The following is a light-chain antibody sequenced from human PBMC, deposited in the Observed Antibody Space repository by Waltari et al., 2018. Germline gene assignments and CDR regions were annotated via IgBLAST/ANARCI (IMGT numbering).Light chain of an antibody. Sequence: ELVLKKSPGPLPLSQGKKATLPSRASPRVGGSYLAWYQQKPGQAPRLLIYGASSRATGVPARFSGSGSGTDFTLTISSLEPEDFAVYYCQQHASSPGFTFGHGTKVEIK. CDR3: QQHASSPGFT. CDR1: PRVGGSY. CDR2: GAS. V-gene: IGKV3-20*01. J-gene: IGKJ2*01.